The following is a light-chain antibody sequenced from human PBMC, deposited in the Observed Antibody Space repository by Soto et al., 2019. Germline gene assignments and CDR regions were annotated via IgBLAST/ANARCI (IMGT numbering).Light chain of an antibody. CDR1: QSISSW. J-gene: IGKJ2*01. V-gene: IGKV1-5*01. CDR2: DAS. CDR3: QQYNSYLWYT. Sequence: DIQMTQSPSTLSASVGDRVTITCRASQSISSWLGWYQQKPGKAPKLLIYDASSMESGVPSRFSGSGSGTESTLYICSLQPGDFAPYYCQQYNSYLWYTFGQGTKLEIK.